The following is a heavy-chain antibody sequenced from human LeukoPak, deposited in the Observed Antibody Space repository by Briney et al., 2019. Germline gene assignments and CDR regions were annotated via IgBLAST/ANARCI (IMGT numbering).Heavy chain of an antibody. Sequence: SETLSLTCAVYGGSFSGYYWSWIRQPPGKGLEWIGYIYYSGSTNYNPSLKSRVTISVDTSKNQFSLKLSSVTAADTAVYYCARTNIIVDTDNWFDPWGQGTLVTVSS. CDR2: IYYSGST. D-gene: IGHD5-18*01. CDR3: ARTNIIVDTDNWFDP. CDR1: GGSFSGYY. J-gene: IGHJ5*02. V-gene: IGHV4-59*01.